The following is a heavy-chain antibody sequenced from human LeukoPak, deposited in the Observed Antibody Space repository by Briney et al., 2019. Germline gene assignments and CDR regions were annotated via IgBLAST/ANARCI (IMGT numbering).Heavy chain of an antibody. CDR1: GGSISSNY. CDR3: ARVSSGLANWFDP. D-gene: IGHD3-10*01. Sequence: SETLSLTCTVSGGSISSNYWSWIRQPPGKGLEWIGYIYYSGSTNHNPSLKSRVIISVHTSKNQFSLNLSSVTAADTAVYYCARVSSGLANWFDPWGQGTLVTVSS. CDR2: IYYSGST. V-gene: IGHV4-59*01. J-gene: IGHJ5*02.